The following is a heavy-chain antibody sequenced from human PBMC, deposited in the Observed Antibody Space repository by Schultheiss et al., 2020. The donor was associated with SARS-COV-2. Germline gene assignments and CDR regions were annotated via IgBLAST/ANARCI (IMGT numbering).Heavy chain of an antibody. CDR3: ARRSGNGYYYYMDV. J-gene: IGHJ6*03. CDR2: IYTSGST. CDR1: GDSISSGSYY. V-gene: IGHV4-61*02. D-gene: IGHD4-23*01. Sequence: SETLSLTCTVSGDSISSGSYYWSWIRQPAGKGLEWIGRIYTSGSTYYNPSLKSRVTISVDTSKNQFSLKLSSVTAADTAVYYCARRSGNGYYYYMDVWGKGTTVTVSS.